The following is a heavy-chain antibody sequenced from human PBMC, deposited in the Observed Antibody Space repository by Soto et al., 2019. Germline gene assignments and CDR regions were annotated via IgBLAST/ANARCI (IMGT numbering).Heavy chain of an antibody. J-gene: IGHJ6*02. V-gene: IGHV3-30*18. Sequence: PGGSLRLSCAASGFTFSSYGMHWVRQAPGKGLEWVAVISYDGSNKYYADSVKGRFTISRDNSKNTLYLQMNSLRAEDTAVYYCAKVAGTLYYYYYYGMDVWGQGTTVTVS. CDR2: ISYDGSNK. D-gene: IGHD6-19*01. CDR1: GFTFSSYG. CDR3: AKVAGTLYYYYYYGMDV.